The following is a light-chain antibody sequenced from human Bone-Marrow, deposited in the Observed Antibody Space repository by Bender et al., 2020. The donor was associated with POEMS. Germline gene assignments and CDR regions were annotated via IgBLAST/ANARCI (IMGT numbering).Light chain of an antibody. CDR3: QVWDSSRDHYV. V-gene: IGLV3-21*04. J-gene: IGLJ1*01. CDR1: VLARKY. Sequence: SFELTQPSSVSVSPGQTARITCSGNVLARKYTRWFQQKPGQAPVLVIYHDRDRPSGIPERFSGSNSGNTATLTISRVDAGDEADYYCQVWDSSRDHYVFGPGTKVTVL. CDR2: HDR.